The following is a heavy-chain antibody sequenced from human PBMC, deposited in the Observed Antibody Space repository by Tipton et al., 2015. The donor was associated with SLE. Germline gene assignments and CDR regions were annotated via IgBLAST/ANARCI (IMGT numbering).Heavy chain of an antibody. V-gene: IGHV5-51*03. CDR2: IYPGDSDT. CDR3: ARGGTDGARFFDY. Sequence: QLVQSGAEVKKPGESLKISCKGSGYSFSNYWIGWVRQMPGEGLEWMGIIYPGDSDTKYSASFQGQVTVSADKSINTAYQQWSSLKAWDTAMYYCARGGTDGARFFDYWGLGSLVTVSS. CDR1: GYSFSNYW. J-gene: IGHJ4*02. D-gene: IGHD1-26*01.